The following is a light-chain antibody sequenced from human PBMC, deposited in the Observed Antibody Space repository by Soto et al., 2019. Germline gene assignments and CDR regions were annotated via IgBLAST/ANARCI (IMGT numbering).Light chain of an antibody. Sequence: DIQMTQSPSSLSASVGDRVTITCRASESIRNYLNWYQQKPGKAPKLLIYAASSLQSGVPSRFSGSGSGTDFTLTISSLQPEDFATYYCQRSYSTPLTFGGGTKVDIK. CDR3: QRSYSTPLT. CDR1: ESIRNY. CDR2: AAS. V-gene: IGKV1-39*01. J-gene: IGKJ4*01.